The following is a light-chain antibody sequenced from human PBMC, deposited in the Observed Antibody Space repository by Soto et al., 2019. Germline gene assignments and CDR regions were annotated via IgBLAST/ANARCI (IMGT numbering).Light chain of an antibody. Sequence: QSALTQPASVSGSPGQSITISCTGTNSDVGGYNSVSWYQHHPGKAPKLMIYDVSNRPSGISNRFSGSKSGNTASLTIAGLQAEDEADYYCSSFTSSITYVFGTGTKLTVL. V-gene: IGLV2-14*01. CDR2: DVS. CDR1: NSDVGGYNS. CDR3: SSFTSSITYV. J-gene: IGLJ1*01.